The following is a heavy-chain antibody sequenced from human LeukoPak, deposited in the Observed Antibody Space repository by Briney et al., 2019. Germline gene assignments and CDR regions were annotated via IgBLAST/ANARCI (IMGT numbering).Heavy chain of an antibody. CDR2: ISYDGTNK. V-gene: IGHV3-30*18. Sequence: GGSLRLSCAVSGFTFSSYGMHWVRQAPGKGLEWMAVISYDGTNKYYADSMKGRFTISRDNSKNTLYLQMNSLRAEDTAVYYCAKDLNYDFWSGLGNWGQGTLVTVSS. D-gene: IGHD3-3*01. J-gene: IGHJ4*02. CDR1: GFTFSSYG. CDR3: AKDLNYDFWSGLGN.